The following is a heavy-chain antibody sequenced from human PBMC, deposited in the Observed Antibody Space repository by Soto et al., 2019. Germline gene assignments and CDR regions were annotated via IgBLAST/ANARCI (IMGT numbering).Heavy chain of an antibody. D-gene: IGHD3-22*01. J-gene: IGHJ6*02. CDR1: GFTFSSYG. CDR3: ARVHGYPQYYYYYYGMDV. Sequence: GVSLRLSCAASGFTFSSYGMHWVRQAPGKGLEWVAVIWYDGSNKYYADSVKGRFTISRDNSKNTLYLQMNSLRAEDTAVYYCARVHGYPQYYYYYYGMDVWGQGTTVTVSS. CDR2: IWYDGSNK. V-gene: IGHV3-33*01.